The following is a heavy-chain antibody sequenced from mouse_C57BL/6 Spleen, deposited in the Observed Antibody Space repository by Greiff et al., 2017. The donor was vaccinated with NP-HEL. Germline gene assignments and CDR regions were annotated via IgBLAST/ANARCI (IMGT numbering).Heavy chain of an antibody. J-gene: IGHJ3*01. CDR3: ASSGDGYFPAWFAD. V-gene: IGHV1-76*01. CDR2: IYPGSGNT. D-gene: IGHD2-3*01. CDR1: GYTFTDYY. Sequence: QVQLKQSGAELVRPGASVKLSCKASGYTFTDYYINWVKQRPGQGLEWIARIYPGSGNTYYNEKFKGKATLTAEKSSSTAYMQLSSLTSEDSAVYVCASSGDGYFPAWFADWGQGTLVTVSA.